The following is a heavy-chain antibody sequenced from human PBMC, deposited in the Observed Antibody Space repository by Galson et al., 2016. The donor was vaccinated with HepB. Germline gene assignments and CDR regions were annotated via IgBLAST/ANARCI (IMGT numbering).Heavy chain of an antibody. D-gene: IGHD2-8*02. CDR1: GYPFTSFG. CDR3: ARSLVPSFGMDV. CDR2: INVFNGHT. Sequence: SVKVSCKASGYPFTSFGISWVRQAPGQGLEWMGWINVFNGHTDYAQELQGRVTMTTGTSTSTSYMELRSLRSDDTAVYYCARSLVPSFGMDVWGKGTTVTVSS. V-gene: IGHV1-18*01. J-gene: IGHJ6*04.